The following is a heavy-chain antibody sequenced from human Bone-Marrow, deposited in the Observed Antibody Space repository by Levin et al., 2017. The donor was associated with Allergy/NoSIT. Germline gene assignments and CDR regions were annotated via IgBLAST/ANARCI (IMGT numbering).Heavy chain of an antibody. Sequence: GESLKISCAASGFTFSDYYMNWVRQAPGKGLEWVGRIRNKANSYITEYAASVKGRFTISRDDSKKSLHLQMNSLKTEDTALYYCARGVMEWSPPYYYPYMDVWGKGTTVTVSS. CDR3: ARGVMEWSPPYYYPYMDV. V-gene: IGHV3-72*01. CDR1: GFTFSDYY. CDR2: IRNKANSYIT. D-gene: IGHD3-3*01. J-gene: IGHJ6*03.